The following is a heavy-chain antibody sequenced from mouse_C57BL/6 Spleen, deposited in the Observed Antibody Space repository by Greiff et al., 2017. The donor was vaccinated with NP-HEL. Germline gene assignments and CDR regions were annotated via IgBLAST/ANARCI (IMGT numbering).Heavy chain of an antibody. CDR2: IDPATGGT. D-gene: IGHD2-2*01. CDR3: TRFGSFAY. V-gene: IGHV1-15*01. CDR1: GYTFTDYE. J-gene: IGHJ3*01. Sequence: QVQLQQSGAELVRPGASVTLSCKASGYTFTDYEMHWVQQTPVHGLEWIGAIDPATGGTAYNQKFKGKATLTADKSSSTAYMELRSLTSEDSAVYYCTRFGSFAYWGQGTLVTVSA.